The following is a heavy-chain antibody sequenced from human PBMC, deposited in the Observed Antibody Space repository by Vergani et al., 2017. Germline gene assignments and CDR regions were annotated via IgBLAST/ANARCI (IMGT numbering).Heavy chain of an antibody. Sequence: EVQLVESGGGLIQPGGSLRLSCAASGFTVSSNYMSWVRQAPGKGLEWVSVIYSGGSTYYADSVKGRFTISRDNSKNTLYLQMNSLRAEDTAVYYCATFRYSSGWSLGDAFDIWGQGTMVTVSS. CDR2: IYSGGST. D-gene: IGHD6-19*01. CDR3: ATFRYSSGWSLGDAFDI. CDR1: GFTVSSNY. J-gene: IGHJ3*02. V-gene: IGHV3-53*01.